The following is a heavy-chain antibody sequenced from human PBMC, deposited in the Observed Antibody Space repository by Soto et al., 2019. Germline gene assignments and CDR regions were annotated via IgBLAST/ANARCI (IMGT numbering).Heavy chain of an antibody. CDR1: GGSISSYY. CDR3: AREAYTVTTGGDWFDP. Sequence: PSETLSLTCTVSGGSISSYYWSWIRQPPGKGLEWIGYIYYSGSTNYNPSLKSRVTISVDTSKNQFSLKLSSVTAADTAVYYCAREAYTVTTGGDWFDPWGQGTLVTVSS. D-gene: IGHD4-4*01. CDR2: IYYSGST. V-gene: IGHV4-59*01. J-gene: IGHJ5*02.